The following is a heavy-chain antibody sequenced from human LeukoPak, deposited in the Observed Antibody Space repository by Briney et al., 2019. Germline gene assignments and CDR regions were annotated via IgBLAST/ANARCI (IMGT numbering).Heavy chain of an antibody. V-gene: IGHV4-39*01. CDR2: LYFGGVT. CDR1: GGSISTSTYY. CDR3: AKHKDYSGSSALRGWFDP. J-gene: IGHJ5*02. D-gene: IGHD3-22*01. Sequence: PSETLSLTCAVSGGSISTSTYYWGWIRQPPGRGLEWIGSLYFGGVTYYNPSLKSRATISVDTFKNQFSLKLSSVTAADTAVYYCAKHKDYSGSSALRGWFDPWGQGTLVTVSS.